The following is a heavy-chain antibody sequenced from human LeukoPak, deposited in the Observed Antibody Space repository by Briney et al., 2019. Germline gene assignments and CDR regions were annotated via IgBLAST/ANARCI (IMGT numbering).Heavy chain of an antibody. Sequence: GSLRLSCTASGFTFGDYAMSWVRQAPGKGLEWIGYIYYSGSTNYNPSLKSRVTISVDTSKNQFSLKLSSVTAADTAVYYCARVGSLRVWFGEPRYYYFDYWGQGTLVTVSS. J-gene: IGHJ4*02. V-gene: IGHV4-59*01. D-gene: IGHD3-10*01. CDR2: IYYSGST. CDR1: GFTFGDYA. CDR3: ARVGSLRVWFGEPRYYYFDY.